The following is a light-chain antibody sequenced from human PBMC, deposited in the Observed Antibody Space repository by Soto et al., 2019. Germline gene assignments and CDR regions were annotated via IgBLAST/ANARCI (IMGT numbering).Light chain of an antibody. CDR1: SSDVGASDY. CDR3: LSHTGSSNV. CDR2: EVN. V-gene: IGLV2-8*01. J-gene: IGLJ1*01. Sequence: QSALTQPPSASGSPGQSVAISCTGTSSDVGASDYVSWYQQHSGKAPKLLLYEVNKRPSGVPDRFSGSKSGNTASLTVSALHADDAADYYCLSHTGSSNVLGTGTKLTVL.